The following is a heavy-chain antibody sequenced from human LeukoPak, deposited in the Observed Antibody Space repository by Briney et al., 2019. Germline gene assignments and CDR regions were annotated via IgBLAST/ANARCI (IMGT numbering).Heavy chain of an antibody. V-gene: IGHV3-49*04. CDR1: GFTFGDYA. J-gene: IGHJ4*02. CDR2: IRSKAYGGTT. D-gene: IGHD6-19*01. CDR3: TREPPEWLALLDY. Sequence: GSLRLSCTVSGFTFGDYAMSWVRQAPGKGLGWGGFIRSKAYGGTTEYAASVKGRFTISRDHSKSIAYLQMNSLKTENTAVYYCTREPPEWLALLDYWGQGTLVTVSS.